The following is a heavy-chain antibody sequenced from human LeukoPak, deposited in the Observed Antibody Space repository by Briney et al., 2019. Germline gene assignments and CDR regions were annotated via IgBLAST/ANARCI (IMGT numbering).Heavy chain of an antibody. CDR1: GGTFSSYA. CDR2: IIPIFGTA. CDR3: ARELGTMTVVVITQVGWFDP. J-gene: IGHJ5*02. Sequence: SVKVSCKAPGGTFSSYAISWVRQAPGQGLELMGRIIPIFGTANYAQKFQGRVTITTDESTSTAYMELSSLRSEDTAVYYCARELGTMTVVVITQVGWFDPWGQGTPVTVSS. V-gene: IGHV1-69*05. D-gene: IGHD3-22*01.